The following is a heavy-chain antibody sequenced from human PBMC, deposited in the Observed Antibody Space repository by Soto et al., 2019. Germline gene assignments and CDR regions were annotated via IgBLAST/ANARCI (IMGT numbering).Heavy chain of an antibody. J-gene: IGHJ5*02. D-gene: IGHD3-10*01. CDR2: MNPGSGNT. CDR3: ARMASSGSLNWFDP. V-gene: IGHV1-8*01. Sequence: ASVKVSCKASGYTFTNYEINWVRQASGQGREWMGWMNPGSGNTDYAHKFQGRVTMTRNISISTAYMELSRLGSDDTAIYYCARMASSGSLNWFDPWGQGXLVTVSS. CDR1: GYTFTNYE.